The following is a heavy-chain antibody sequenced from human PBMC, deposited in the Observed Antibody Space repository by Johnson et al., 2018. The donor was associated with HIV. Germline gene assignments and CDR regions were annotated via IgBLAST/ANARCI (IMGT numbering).Heavy chain of an antibody. CDR1: GFTFSDYG. J-gene: IGHJ3*02. D-gene: IGHD1-26*01. V-gene: IGHV3-33*01. CDR3: ARPIARGASNI. CDR2: VWSDGNNR. Sequence: QLQLVESGGGVVQPGSSLRLSCAASGFTFSDYGIHWVRQAPGKGLEWVAVVWSDGNNRYYADSVKGRFTISRDNPKNTLYLQMSSLRAEDTAVYYCARPIARGASNIWGQGTMVTVSS.